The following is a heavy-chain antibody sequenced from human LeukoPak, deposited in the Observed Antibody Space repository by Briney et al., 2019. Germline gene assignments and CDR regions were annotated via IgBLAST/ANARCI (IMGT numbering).Heavy chain of an antibody. CDR2: IWYDGNNK. J-gene: IGHJ3*02. CDR3: ARATRRYFDHNDAFDI. V-gene: IGHV3-33*01. Sequence: GRSLRLSCAASGFTFSSFGMHWVRQAPGKGLEWVAVIWYDGNNKYYADSVKGRFTISRDNAKNSLYLQMNSLRAEDTALYYCARATRRYFDHNDAFDIWGQGTMVTVSS. D-gene: IGHD3-9*01. CDR1: GFTFSSFG.